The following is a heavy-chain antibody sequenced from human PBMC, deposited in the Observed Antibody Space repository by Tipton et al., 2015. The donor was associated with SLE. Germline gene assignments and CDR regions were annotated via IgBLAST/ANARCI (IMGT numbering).Heavy chain of an antibody. CDR3: AREWFGAFDI. Sequence: TLSLTCTVSGGSISSGSYYWTWIRQPPGKGLEWVGYIHYSGSTNYNPSLKSRVTISVDTSKNQFSLKLSSVTAADTAVYYCAREWFGAFDIWGQGTMVTVSS. V-gene: IGHV4-61*01. CDR1: GGSISSGSYY. J-gene: IGHJ3*02. CDR2: IHYSGST. D-gene: IGHD3-16*01.